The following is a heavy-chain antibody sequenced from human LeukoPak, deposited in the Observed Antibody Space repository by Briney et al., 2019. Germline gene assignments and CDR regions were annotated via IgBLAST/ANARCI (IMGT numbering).Heavy chain of an antibody. V-gene: IGHV1-46*01. CDR3: ASGSLGY. J-gene: IGHJ4*01. CDR2: INPSGTTT. CDR1: GYTLTNYH. Sequence: ASXKVSCKASGYTLTNYHMHWVRQAPGQGLQWTGMINPSGTTTTYAPSLQGRVTMTRDTSTSIVYMELSSLRSEDTAVYYCASGSLGYWGHGSLVTVSS.